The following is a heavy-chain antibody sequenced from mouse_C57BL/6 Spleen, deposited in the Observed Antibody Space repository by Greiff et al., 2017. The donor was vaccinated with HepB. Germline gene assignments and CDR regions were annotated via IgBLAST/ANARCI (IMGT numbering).Heavy chain of an antibody. D-gene: IGHD2-12*01. J-gene: IGHJ3*01. Sequence: QVQLQQPGAELVKPGASVKLSCKASGYTFTSYWMHWVKQRPGRGLEWIGRIEPNSGGTKYNEKFKSKATLTVDKPSSTAYMQLSSLTSEDSAVYYCARGWAFYRDSFAYWGKGTLVTVSA. V-gene: IGHV1-72*01. CDR3: ARGWAFYRDSFAY. CDR1: GYTFTSYW. CDR2: IEPNSGGT.